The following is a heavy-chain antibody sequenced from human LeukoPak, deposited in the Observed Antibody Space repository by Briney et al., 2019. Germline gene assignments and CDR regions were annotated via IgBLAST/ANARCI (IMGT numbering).Heavy chain of an antibody. V-gene: IGHV3-21*01. CDR1: GFTFNTFN. CDR2: INSGGDYK. J-gene: IGHJ4*02. D-gene: IGHD3-9*01. Sequence: GGSLRLSCAASGFTFNTFNMNWFRQAPGKGLEWVSSINSGGDYKYYADSVKGRFTTSRDNAKNSLSLQLNSLRVEDTAIYYCARGHYDVLASSYKWTPDYWGQGTLVTVSS. CDR3: ARGHYDVLASSYKWTPDY.